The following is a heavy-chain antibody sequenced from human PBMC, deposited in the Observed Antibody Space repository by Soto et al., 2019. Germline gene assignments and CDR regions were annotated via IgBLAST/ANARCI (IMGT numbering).Heavy chain of an antibody. Sequence: SETLSLTCTVSGGSISSGDYYWSWIRQPPGKGLEWIGYIYYSGSTYYNPSLKSRVTISVDTSKNQFSLKLSSVTAADTAVYYCARSIAAAGNLDYYSGMDVWGQGITVTVSS. CDR3: ARSIAAAGNLDYYSGMDV. J-gene: IGHJ6*02. D-gene: IGHD6-13*01. CDR1: GGSISSGDYY. CDR2: IYYSGST. V-gene: IGHV4-30-4*01.